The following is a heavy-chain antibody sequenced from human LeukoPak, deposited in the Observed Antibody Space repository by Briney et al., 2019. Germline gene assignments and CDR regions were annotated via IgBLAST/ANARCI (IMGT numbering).Heavy chain of an antibody. CDR3: AQDIVVVPAANPTNWFDP. Sequence: SETLSLTCTVSGGSISSSSHYWGWIRQPPGKGLEWIGSIYYSGSTYYNPSLKSRVTISVDTSKNQFSLKLSSVTAADTAVYYCAQDIVVVPAANPTNWFDPWGQGTLVTVSS. CDR1: GGSISSSSHY. CDR2: IYYSGST. J-gene: IGHJ5*02. D-gene: IGHD2-2*01. V-gene: IGHV4-39*01.